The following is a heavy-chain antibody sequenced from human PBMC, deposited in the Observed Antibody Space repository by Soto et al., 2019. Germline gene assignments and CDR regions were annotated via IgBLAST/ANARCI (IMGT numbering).Heavy chain of an antibody. V-gene: IGHV3-23*01. CDR1: GFTFSSYA. Sequence: GGSLRLSCAASGFTFSSYAMSWVRQAPGKGLEWVSAISGSSGTTYYADSVKGRFTVSRDNCRNTLYLQMDSLRVDDTAVYYCARDDSISPRLGYWGQGTLVTVSS. D-gene: IGHD6-6*01. CDR2: ISGSSGTT. CDR3: ARDDSISPRLGY. J-gene: IGHJ4*02.